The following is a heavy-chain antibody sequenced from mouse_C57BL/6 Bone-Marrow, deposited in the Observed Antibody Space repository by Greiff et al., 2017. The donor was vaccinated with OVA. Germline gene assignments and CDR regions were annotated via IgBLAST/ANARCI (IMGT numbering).Heavy chain of an antibody. Sequence: EVKLQESGPVLVKPGASVKMSCKASGYTFTDYYMNWVKQSHGKSLEWIGVINPYNGGTSYNQKFKGKATLTVDKSSSTAYMELNILTSEDSAVYYCARRLPYYFDYWGQGTTLTVSS. D-gene: IGHD2-4*01. CDR2: INPYNGGT. V-gene: IGHV1-19*01. CDR1: GYTFTDYY. CDR3: ARRLPYYFDY. J-gene: IGHJ2*01.